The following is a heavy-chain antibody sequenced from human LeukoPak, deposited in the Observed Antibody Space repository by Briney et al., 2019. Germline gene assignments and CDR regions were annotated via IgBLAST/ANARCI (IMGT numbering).Heavy chain of an antibody. J-gene: IGHJ4*02. D-gene: IGHD6-13*01. CDR2: ITSRSSYT. Sequence: VKPGGSLRLSCAASGFTFSDYYMNWVRQAPGKGLEWVSSITSRSSYTFYADSVKGRFTISRDNAENSVYLQMNSLRAEDTAVYYCARDPIAAAASGGDSWAQGTLVTVSS. CDR3: ARDPIAAAASGGDS. V-gene: IGHV3-11*06. CDR1: GFTFSDYY.